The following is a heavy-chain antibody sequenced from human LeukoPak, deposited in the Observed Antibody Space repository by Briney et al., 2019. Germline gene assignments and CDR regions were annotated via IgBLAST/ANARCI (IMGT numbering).Heavy chain of an antibody. CDR2: INPSGVST. J-gene: IGHJ4*02. CDR3: VRDLYSSTLSPYY. CDR1: AYTFRSYY. D-gene: IGHD6-6*01. Sequence: GASVKVSCKASAYTFRSYYVHWVRQAPGQGLEWMGVINPSGVSTTYAQKFQGRVTMTRDTSTSTHYMDLSSLRSEDTAVYFCVRDLYSSTLSPYYWGQGSLVTVSS. V-gene: IGHV1-46*01.